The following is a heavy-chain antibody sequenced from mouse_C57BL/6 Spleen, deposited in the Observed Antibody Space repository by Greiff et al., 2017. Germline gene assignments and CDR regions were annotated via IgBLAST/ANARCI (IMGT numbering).Heavy chain of an antibody. V-gene: IGHV3-6*01. Sequence: EVHLVESGPGLVKPSQSLSLTCSVTGYSITSGYYWNWIRQFPGNKLEWMGYISYDGSNNYNPSLKNRITITRDTSKNQFFLKLNSVTTEDTATYDCAREGYDYDPYFDYGGQGTTLTVSS. CDR1: GYSITSGYY. D-gene: IGHD2-4*01. CDR2: ISYDGSN. CDR3: AREGYDYDPYFDY. J-gene: IGHJ2*01.